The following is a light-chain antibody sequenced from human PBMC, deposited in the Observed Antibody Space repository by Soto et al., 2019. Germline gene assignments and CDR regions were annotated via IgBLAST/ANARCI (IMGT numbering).Light chain of an antibody. J-gene: IGLJ2*01. CDR3: SSFAGNNNLV. CDR2: AVS. V-gene: IGLV2-8*01. CDR1: SSDVGGYNY. Sequence: QSALTQPPSASGSPGQSVTISCTGTSSDVGGYNYVSWYQQHPGKAPKLMISAVSKRRSGVPDRFAGSKSGNTASLTVSGLQAEDEADYYCSSFAGNNNLVFGGGTKLTVL.